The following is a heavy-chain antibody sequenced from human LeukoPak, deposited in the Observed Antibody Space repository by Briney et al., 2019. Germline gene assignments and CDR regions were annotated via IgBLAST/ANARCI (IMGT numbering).Heavy chain of an antibody. CDR3: ARLTVTTWANWFDP. Sequence: GESLKISCKGSGYRFTSYWIGWVRRMPGKGLEWMGIIYPGDSDTRYSPSFQGQVTISADKSISTAYLQWSSLKASDTAMYYCARLTVTTWANWFDPWGQGTLVTVSS. J-gene: IGHJ5*02. CDR2: IYPGDSDT. V-gene: IGHV5-51*01. D-gene: IGHD4-17*01. CDR1: GYRFTSYW.